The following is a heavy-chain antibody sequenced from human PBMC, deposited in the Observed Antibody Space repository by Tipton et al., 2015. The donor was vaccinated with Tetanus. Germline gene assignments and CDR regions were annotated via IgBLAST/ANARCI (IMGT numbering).Heavy chain of an antibody. CDR2: INPSGGST. V-gene: IGHV1-46*01. CDR1: GYTFTSYY. J-gene: IGHJ5*02. Sequence: QVQLVQSGAEVKKPGASVKVSCKASGYTFTSYYMHWVRQAPGQGLEWMGIINPSGGSTSYAQKFQGRVTMTRDTSTSTVCMELSSLRSEDTAVYYCARVFIAVAGHNWFDPWGQGTLVTVSS. CDR3: ARVFIAVAGHNWFDP. D-gene: IGHD6-19*01.